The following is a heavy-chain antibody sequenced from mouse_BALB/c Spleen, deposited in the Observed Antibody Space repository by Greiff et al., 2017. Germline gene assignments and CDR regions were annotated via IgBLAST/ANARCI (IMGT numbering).Heavy chain of an antibody. CDR2: IYPGSGNT. J-gene: IGHJ2*01. CDR1: GYTFTDYY. V-gene: IGHV1-84*02. D-gene: IGHD1-1*01. CDR3: ARNVNYYGSSLYYFDY. Sequence: QVHVKQSGPELVKPGASVKISCKASGYTFTDYYINWVKQKPGQGLEWIGWIYPGSGNTKYNEKFKGKATLTVDTSSSTAYMQLSSLTSEDTAVYFCARNVNYYGSSLYYFDYWGQGTTLTVSS.